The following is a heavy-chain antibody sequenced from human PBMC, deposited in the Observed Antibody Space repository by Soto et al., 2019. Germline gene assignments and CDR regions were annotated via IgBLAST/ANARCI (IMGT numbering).Heavy chain of an antibody. CDR3: ATFWSGYYEMDY. Sequence: QVQLVQSGAEVKKPGSSVKVSCKASGGTFSSYAISWVRQAPGQGLEWMGGIIPIFGTANYAQKFQGRVKITADKSTSTDYMELSSLRSEDTAVYYCATFWSGYYEMDYWGQGTLVTVSS. J-gene: IGHJ4*02. CDR1: GGTFSSYA. CDR2: IIPIFGTA. V-gene: IGHV1-69*06. D-gene: IGHD3-3*01.